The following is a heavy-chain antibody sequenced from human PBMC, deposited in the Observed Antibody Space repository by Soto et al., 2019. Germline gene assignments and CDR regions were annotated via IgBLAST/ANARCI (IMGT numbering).Heavy chain of an antibody. CDR2: IIPIFGTA. J-gene: IGHJ3*02. CDR1: GGTFSSYA. CDR3: AREGTVAYASDI. Sequence: ASVKVSCKASGGTFSSYAISWVRQAPGQGLEWMGGIIPIFGTANYAQKFQGRVTITADESTSTAYMELSSLRSEDTAVYYCAREGTVAYASDIWGQGTMVTVSS. V-gene: IGHV1-69*13. D-gene: IGHD6-19*01.